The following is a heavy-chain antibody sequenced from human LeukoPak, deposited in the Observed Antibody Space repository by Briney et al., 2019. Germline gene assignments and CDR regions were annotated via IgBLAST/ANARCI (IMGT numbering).Heavy chain of an antibody. V-gene: IGHV1-18*01. J-gene: IGHJ5*02. D-gene: IGHD6-13*01. CDR2: ISAYNGNT. Sequence: GASVKVSCKASGYTFTSYGISWVRQAPGQGLGWMGWISAYNGNTNYAQKLQGRVTMTTDTSTSTAYMELRSLRSDDTAVYYCARGSPPRIAAAGWFDPWGQGTLVTVSS. CDR3: ARGSPPRIAAAGWFDP. CDR1: GYTFTSYG.